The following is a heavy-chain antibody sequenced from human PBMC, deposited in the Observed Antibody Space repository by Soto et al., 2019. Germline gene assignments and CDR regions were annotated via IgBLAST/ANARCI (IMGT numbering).Heavy chain of an antibody. Sequence: PGGSLRLSWAASGFTFSSYAMSWVRQAPGKGLEWVSAISGSGGSTYYADSVKGRFTISRDNSKNTLYLQMNSLRAEDTAVYYCAKARYFDWLNWFDPWGQGTLVTVSS. D-gene: IGHD3-9*01. CDR2: ISGSGGST. J-gene: IGHJ5*02. CDR1: GFTFSSYA. CDR3: AKARYFDWLNWFDP. V-gene: IGHV3-23*01.